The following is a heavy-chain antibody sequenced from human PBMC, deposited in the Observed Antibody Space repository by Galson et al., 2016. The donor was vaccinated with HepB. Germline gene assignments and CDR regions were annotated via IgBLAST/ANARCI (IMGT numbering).Heavy chain of an antibody. CDR2: ISYDGSNK. CDR3: AKGRRSSSWLSHGMDV. Sequence: SLRLSCAASGFKFSSFGMHWVRQAPGKGLEWVAVISYDGSNKYYADSVKGRFTISRDNSKNTLYLQTNSLRREDTAVYHCAKGRRSSSWLSHGMDVGGKGTTVTVSS. V-gene: IGHV3-30*18. J-gene: IGHJ6*04. D-gene: IGHD6-13*01. CDR1: GFKFSSFG.